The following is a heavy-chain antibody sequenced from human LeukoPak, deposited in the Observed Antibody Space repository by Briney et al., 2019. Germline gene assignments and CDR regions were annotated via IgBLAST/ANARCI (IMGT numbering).Heavy chain of an antibody. J-gene: IGHJ3*02. D-gene: IGHD5-12*01. CDR3: ATRGYSGYDSKSSRAFDI. Sequence: GGSLRLSCAASGFTFSSYSMNWVRQAPGKRLEWVSSISSSSSCIYYADSVKGRFTISRDNAKNSLYLQMNSLRAEDTAVYYCATRGYSGYDSKSSRAFDIWGQGTMVTVSS. CDR1: GFTFSSYS. CDR2: ISSSSSCI. V-gene: IGHV3-21*01.